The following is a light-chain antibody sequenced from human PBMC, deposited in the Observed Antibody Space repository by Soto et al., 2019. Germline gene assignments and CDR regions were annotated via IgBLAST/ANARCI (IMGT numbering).Light chain of an antibody. CDR1: QTISSW. Sequence: DIQRSQPRSTLSGSVRDRVTITFRAGQTISSWLAWYQQKPGKAPKLLIYKASTLKSGVPSRFSGSGSGTEFTLTISSLQPDDFATYYCQNYNSYSEAFGQGTKVDIK. V-gene: IGKV1-5*03. J-gene: IGKJ1*01. CDR2: KAS. CDR3: QNYNSYSEA.